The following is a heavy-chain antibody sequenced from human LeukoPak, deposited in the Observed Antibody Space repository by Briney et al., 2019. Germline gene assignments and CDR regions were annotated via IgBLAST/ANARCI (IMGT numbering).Heavy chain of an antibody. CDR3: ARDAPPLRYLDY. Sequence: ASVKVSCKASGYTFTGYYMHWVRQAPGQGLEWVGWINPNSGGTNYAQKFQGRVTMTRDTSISTAYMELSRLRSDDTAVYYCARDAPPLRYLDYWGQGTLVTVSS. D-gene: IGHD3-9*01. CDR1: GYTFTGYY. V-gene: IGHV1-2*02. J-gene: IGHJ4*02. CDR2: INPNSGGT.